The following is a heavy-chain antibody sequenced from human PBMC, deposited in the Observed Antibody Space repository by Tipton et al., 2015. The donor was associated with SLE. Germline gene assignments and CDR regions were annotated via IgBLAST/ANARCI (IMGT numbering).Heavy chain of an antibody. CDR3: AKTNWLDS. J-gene: IGHJ5*01. CDR2: IKGDGSEK. CDR1: GFSFSNFW. Sequence: SLRLSCEASGFSFSNFWMTWVRQAPGKGLEWVAHIKGDGSEKNYVDSVKGRFTVSRDNARNSVFLQMNSLRDEDTAVYYCAKTNWLDSWGQGTLVTVSS. V-gene: IGHV3-7*01.